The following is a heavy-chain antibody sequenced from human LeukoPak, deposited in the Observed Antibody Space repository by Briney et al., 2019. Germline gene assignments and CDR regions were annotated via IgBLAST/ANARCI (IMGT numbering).Heavy chain of an antibody. CDR2: MHYSGDS. J-gene: IGHJ4*02. D-gene: IGHD1-1*01. CDR3: ARDLELERNRWNYFES. V-gene: IGHV4-59*01. Sequence: SETLSLTCTVSGGSISSFFWSWIRQPPRKGLEWIGSMHYSGDSKYNPSLKSRVSLSIDTSEQQFSLRLSSVTAADTAVYYCARDLELERNRWNYFESWGQGTLVTVSS. CDR1: GGSISSFF.